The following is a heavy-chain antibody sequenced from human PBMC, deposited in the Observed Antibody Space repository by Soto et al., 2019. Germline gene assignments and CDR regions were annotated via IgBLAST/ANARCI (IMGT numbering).Heavy chain of an antibody. CDR2: IYYSGST. D-gene: IGHD6-6*01. Sequence: QVQLQESGPGLVKPSETLSLTCTVSGGSISSYYWSWIRQPPGKGLEWIGYIYYSGSTNYNPSLKSRVTISVDTSKNQFSLKLSSVTAADTAVYYCARAGGSSSYNFDYWGQGTLVTVSS. CDR1: GGSISSYY. V-gene: IGHV4-59*01. CDR3: ARAGGSSSYNFDY. J-gene: IGHJ4*02.